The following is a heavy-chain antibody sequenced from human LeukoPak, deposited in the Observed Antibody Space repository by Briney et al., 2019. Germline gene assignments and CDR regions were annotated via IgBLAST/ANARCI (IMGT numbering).Heavy chain of an antibody. CDR2: IYPGDSDT. Sequence: GASLQISSKGSGSSFTSYWIGWVRQVPGKGLEWRGIIYPGDSDTRYSPSFQGQVTISADKSISTAYLQWSSLKASDTAMYYCARPYCTNGVCEWGQGTLVTVSS. V-gene: IGHV5-51*01. J-gene: IGHJ4*02. CDR3: ARPYCTNGVCE. D-gene: IGHD2-8*01. CDR1: GSSFTSYW.